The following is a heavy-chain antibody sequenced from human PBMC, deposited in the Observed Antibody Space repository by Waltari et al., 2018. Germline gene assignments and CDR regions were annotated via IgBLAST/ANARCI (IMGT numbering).Heavy chain of an antibody. V-gene: IGHV3-74*01. CDR2: IKPDGRRT. CDR1: GFTFSSCW. J-gene: IGHJ4*02. D-gene: IGHD1-26*01. CDR3: VRRNVRGADVVGPTVDY. Sequence: EVQLVESGGVLVQPGGSLSLSCAASGFTFSSCWMHWVRQAPGKGLVWVSRIKPDGRRTNYADSVKGRFTISRDNAKNTLFLQMNSLRAEDTAIYYCVRRNVRGADVVGPTVDYWGQGTLVTVSS.